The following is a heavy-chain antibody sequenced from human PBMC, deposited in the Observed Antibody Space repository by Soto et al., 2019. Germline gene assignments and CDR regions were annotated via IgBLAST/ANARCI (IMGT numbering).Heavy chain of an antibody. CDR2: IYVGDSDT. CDR1: GYTFTNYW. J-gene: IGHJ4*02. Sequence: LGESLKISCKASGYTFTNYWIGWVRQMPGKGLEWMGIIYVGDSDTRYSPSFQGQVTISADKSVTTAYLQWSSLKASDSAMYYCARLQDGGAGIGHYWGQGTLVTVSS. V-gene: IGHV5-51*01. CDR3: ARLQDGGAGIGHY. D-gene: IGHD4-17*01.